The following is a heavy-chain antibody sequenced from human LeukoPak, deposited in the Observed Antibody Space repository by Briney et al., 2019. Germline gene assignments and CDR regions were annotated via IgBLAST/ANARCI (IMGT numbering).Heavy chain of an antibody. CDR1: GFTFSSYS. CDR3: ARVVSDGDYFYYYMDV. Sequence: GGSLRLSCAASGFTFSSYSLNWVRQAPGMGLEWVSSISSSSHYIYYADSVKGRFTISRDNAKNSLYLQMNSLRAEDTAVYYCARVVSDGDYFYYYMDVWGKGATVTVSS. D-gene: IGHD4-17*01. V-gene: IGHV3-21*01. J-gene: IGHJ6*03. CDR2: ISSSSHYI.